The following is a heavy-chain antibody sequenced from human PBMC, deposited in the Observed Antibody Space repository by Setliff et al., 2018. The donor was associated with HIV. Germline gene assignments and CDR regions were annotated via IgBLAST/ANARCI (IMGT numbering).Heavy chain of an antibody. D-gene: IGHD4-17*01. Sequence: PGGSLRLSCAASGFTVSSNYLNWVRQAPGKGLEWVSVIYSGGTTYYADSVKGRFTISRDNSKNTLYLQMNSLRAEDTAVYYCARAPLGDYLRYYYYYMDVWGKGTTVTV. J-gene: IGHJ6*03. CDR2: IYSGGTT. CDR1: GFTVSSNY. V-gene: IGHV3-53*01. CDR3: ARAPLGDYLRYYYYYMDV.